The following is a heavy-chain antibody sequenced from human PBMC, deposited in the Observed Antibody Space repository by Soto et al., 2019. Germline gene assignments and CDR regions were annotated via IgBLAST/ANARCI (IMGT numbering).Heavy chain of an antibody. CDR3: VKDACGGDCGDPGGFDY. CDR1: GFTFSTYG. CDR2: IWYDGSNK. D-gene: IGHD2-21*02. J-gene: IGHJ4*02. V-gene: IGHV3-33*06. Sequence: QVQLVESGGGVVQPGRSLRLSCAVSGFTFSTYGMHWVRQAPGKGLEWVAVIWYDGSNKFYGDSVRGRFTISRDNSKNTVYLQMDSLRVEDMAVYYCVKDACGGDCGDPGGFDYWGQGTLVTVSS.